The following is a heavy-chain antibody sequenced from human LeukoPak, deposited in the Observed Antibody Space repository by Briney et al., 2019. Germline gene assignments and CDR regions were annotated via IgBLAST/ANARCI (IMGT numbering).Heavy chain of an antibody. CDR2: VSGRGDYT. CDR3: AKAGEWLRLLPYYFDY. J-gene: IGHJ4*02. Sequence: PGRSLRLSCAASGFTFSNYAMSWVRQAPGKGLEWVSSVSGRGDYTSYADSVKGRFTISRDNSKNTLYLQMNSLRAEDTAVYYCAKAGEWLRLLPYYFDYWGQGTLVTVSS. D-gene: IGHD5-12*01. CDR1: GFTFSNYA. V-gene: IGHV3-23*01.